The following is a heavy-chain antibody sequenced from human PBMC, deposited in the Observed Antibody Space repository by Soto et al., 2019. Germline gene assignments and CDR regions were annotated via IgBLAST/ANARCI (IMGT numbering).Heavy chain of an antibody. J-gene: IGHJ4*02. CDR3: ARDLGTGYDSGDY. CDR2: IIPLFGST. V-gene: IGHV1-69*12. D-gene: IGHD5-12*01. Sequence: QVRLVQSGAEVKKPGSSVKVSCTASGDIFSGYSISWVRQAPGQGLEWMGGIIPLFGSTNYAPKFQGRVTITADQSTNTGYMELSSLKSEDTAVYYCARDLGTGYDSGDYWGQGTLVTVSS. CDR1: GDIFSGYS.